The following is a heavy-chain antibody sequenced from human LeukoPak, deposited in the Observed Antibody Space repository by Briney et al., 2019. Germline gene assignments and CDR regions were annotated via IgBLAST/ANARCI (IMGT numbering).Heavy chain of an antibody. Sequence: PGGSLRLSCAASGFTVSSNYMSWVRQAPGKGLEWVSVIYSGGSTYYADSVKDRFTISRDNSKNTLYLQMNSLRAEDTAVYYCARDNPPSSGRSGWFDYWGQGTLVTVSS. CDR1: GFTVSSNY. CDR3: ARDNPPSSGRSGWFDY. D-gene: IGHD6-19*01. CDR2: IYSGGST. J-gene: IGHJ4*02. V-gene: IGHV3-66*01.